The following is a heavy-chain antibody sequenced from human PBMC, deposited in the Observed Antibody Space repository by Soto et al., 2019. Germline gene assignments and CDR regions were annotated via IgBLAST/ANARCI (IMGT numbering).Heavy chain of an antibody. CDR3: ARGEYCTGPSCDSGFYYYYYMDV. CDR2: MWYDGSNK. V-gene: IGHV3-33*01. CDR1: GFTFSRYA. Sequence: QVQLVESGGGVVQPGRSLRLSCAASGFTFSRYAMHWVRQAPGKGLEWVALMWYDGSNKYYAESVRGRFTISRDNSKNTLYLQMSGLRAEDTAVYYCARGEYCTGPSCDSGFYYYYYMDVWGKGTAVTVSS. D-gene: IGHD2-15*01. J-gene: IGHJ6*03.